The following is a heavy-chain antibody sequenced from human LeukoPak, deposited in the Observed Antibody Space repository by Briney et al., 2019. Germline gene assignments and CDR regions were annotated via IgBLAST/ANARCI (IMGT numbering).Heavy chain of an antibody. V-gene: IGHV3-23*01. CDR3: AKRLSSSWSLFDY. Sequence: GGSLRLSCAASGFTFSSYAMSWVRQAPGKGLEWVSAISGSGGSTYYADSVKGRFTISRDNSENTLYLQMNSLRAEDTAVYYCAKRLSSSWSLFDYWGQGTLVTVSS. CDR1: GFTFSSYA. D-gene: IGHD6-13*01. J-gene: IGHJ4*02. CDR2: ISGSGGST.